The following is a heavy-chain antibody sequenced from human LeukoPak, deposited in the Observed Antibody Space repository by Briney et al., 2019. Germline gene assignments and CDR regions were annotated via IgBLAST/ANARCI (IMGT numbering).Heavy chain of an antibody. V-gene: IGHV3-48*04. CDR3: ANGRSPGAFDI. CDR2: ISSSGSTI. CDR1: GFTFSSYS. Sequence: GGSLRLSCAASGFTFSSYSINWVRQAPGKGLEWVSYISSSGSTIYYADSVKGRFTISRDNAKNSLYLQMNSLRAEDTAVYYCANGRSPGAFDIWGQGTMVTVSS. J-gene: IGHJ3*02. D-gene: IGHD1-26*01.